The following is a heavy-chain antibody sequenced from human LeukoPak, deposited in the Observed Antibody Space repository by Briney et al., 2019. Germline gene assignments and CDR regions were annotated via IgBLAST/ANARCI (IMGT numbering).Heavy chain of an antibody. CDR2: IKHDGGEK. CDR1: GFPFTTYW. CDR3: ARVGTAEGTLEDY. J-gene: IGHJ4*02. Sequence: GGSLRLSCTDSGFPFTTYWMIWVRHPPGKGLEWVANIKHDGGEKYYVRFVKGRFTNSRDNAKNSLFVQMNNLRVEDTAVYYCARVGTAEGTLEDYWGQGTLITVSS. V-gene: IGHV3-7*01. D-gene: IGHD6-13*01.